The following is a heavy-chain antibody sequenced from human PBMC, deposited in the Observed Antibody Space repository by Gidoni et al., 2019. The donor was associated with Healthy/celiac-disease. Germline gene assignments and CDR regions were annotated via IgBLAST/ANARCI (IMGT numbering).Heavy chain of an antibody. CDR3: ARRIGGSSSRLDY. CDR1: GATFSRYA. D-gene: IGHD6-6*01. V-gene: IGHV1-69*06. J-gene: IGHJ4*02. CDR2: NIPVLGKA. Sequence: QVQPVQSGSEVNKPGSSVKVSRQASGATFSRYAISWVRQAPGQGLAWLGGNIPVLGKADEAQKCRGRVTITAAKTTGKVYMGLSSLRSEDTAVYYCARRIGGSSSRLDYWGQGTLVTVSS.